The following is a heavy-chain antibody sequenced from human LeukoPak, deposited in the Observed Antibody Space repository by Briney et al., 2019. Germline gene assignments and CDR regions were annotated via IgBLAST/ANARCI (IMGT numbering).Heavy chain of an antibody. CDR3: ARDRDSYGYGLYYFDY. V-gene: IGHV3-33*01. CDR1: GFTFSSYG. D-gene: IGHD5-18*01. CDR2: IWYDGSNK. Sequence: GGSLRLSCAASGFTFSSYGMHWVRQAPGKGLEWVAVIWYDGSNKYYADSVKGRFTISRDNSKNTLYLQMNSLRAEDTAVCYCARDRDSYGYGLYYFDYWGQGTLVTVSS. J-gene: IGHJ4*02.